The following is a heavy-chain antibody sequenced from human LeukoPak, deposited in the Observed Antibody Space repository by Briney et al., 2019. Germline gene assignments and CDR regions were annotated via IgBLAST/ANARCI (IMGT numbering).Heavy chain of an antibody. CDR2: IIPIFGTA. V-gene: IGHV1-69*05. Sequence: GSSVKVSCKASGGTFSSYAISWVRQAPGQGLKWMGGIIPIFGTANYAQKFQGRVTITTDESTSTAYMELSSLRSEDTAVYYCARDHGDYYDSSGYRPPSYYYYMDVWGKGTTVTVSS. CDR3: ARDHGDYYDSSGYRPPSYYYYMDV. D-gene: IGHD3-22*01. CDR1: GGTFSSYA. J-gene: IGHJ6*03.